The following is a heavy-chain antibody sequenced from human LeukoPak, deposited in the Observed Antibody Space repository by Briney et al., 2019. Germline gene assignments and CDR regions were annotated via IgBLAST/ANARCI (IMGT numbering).Heavy chain of an antibody. CDR3: ASSQGKYYYDSSGYPFDY. Sequence: SVKVSCKASGGTFSSYAISWVRQAPGQGLEWMGRIIPIFGTANYAQKFQGRVTITADESTSTAYMELSSLRSEDTAVYYCASSQGKYYYDSSGYPFDYWGQGTLVTVSS. CDR2: IIPIFGTA. J-gene: IGHJ4*02. V-gene: IGHV1-69*13. CDR1: GGTFSSYA. D-gene: IGHD3-22*01.